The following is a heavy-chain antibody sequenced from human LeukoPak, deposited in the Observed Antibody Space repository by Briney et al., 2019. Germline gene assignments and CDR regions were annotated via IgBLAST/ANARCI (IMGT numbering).Heavy chain of an antibody. CDR2: INHSGST. J-gene: IGHJ4*02. D-gene: IGHD1-26*01. CDR3: ARGRSGSYSGYFDY. V-gene: IGHV4-34*01. Sequence: ASETLSLTCAVYGGSFSGYYWSWIRQPPGKGLEWIGEINHSGSTNYNPSFKSRVTISVDTSKNQFSLKLSSVTAADTAVYYCARGRSGSYSGYFDYWGQGTLVTVSS. CDR1: GGSFSGYY.